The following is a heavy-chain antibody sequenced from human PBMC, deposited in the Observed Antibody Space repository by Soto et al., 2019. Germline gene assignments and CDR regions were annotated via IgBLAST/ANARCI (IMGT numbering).Heavy chain of an antibody. CDR2: ISWNSGSI. CDR3: GKGAGGGLAASVGEN. Sequence: EVQLVESGGGLVQPGRSLRLSCAASGFTFDTYAMHWVRQAPGNGLEWVSGISWNSGSIAYGDSVKGRFTISRDNDKNSLDLQINSMRSDDTALYYCGKGAGGGLAASVGENWGQGTVVTVSS. D-gene: IGHD6-13*01. J-gene: IGHJ4*02. CDR1: GFTFDTYA. V-gene: IGHV3-9*01.